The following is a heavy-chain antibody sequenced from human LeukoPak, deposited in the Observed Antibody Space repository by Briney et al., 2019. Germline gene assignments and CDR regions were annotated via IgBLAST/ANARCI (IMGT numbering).Heavy chain of an antibody. J-gene: IGHJ5*02. CDR3: ARETYFDTTGHYGWFDP. Sequence: GASVKVSCKASGYMFTDYYLRWVRQAPGQGLEWMGWINPHSGGADLAPKFQGRVTMTRDTSINTTYMELTSLISDDTAVYYCARETYFDTTGHYGWFDPWGQGTLVTVSS. D-gene: IGHD3-22*01. V-gene: IGHV1-2*02. CDR2: INPHSGGA. CDR1: GYMFTDYY.